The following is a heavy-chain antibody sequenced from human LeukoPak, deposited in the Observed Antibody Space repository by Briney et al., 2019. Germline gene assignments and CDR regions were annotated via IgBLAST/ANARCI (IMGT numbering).Heavy chain of an antibody. CDR2: ISSSGSTI. Sequence: GGSLRLSCAASGFTFSDYYMSWIRQAPGKGLEWVSYISSSGSTIYYADSVKGRFTISRDNAKNSLYLQMNSLRAEDTAVYYCARDPRISDYNGYYMDVWGKGTTVTVSS. CDR1: GFTFSDYY. V-gene: IGHV3-11*04. D-gene: IGHD4-11*01. J-gene: IGHJ6*03. CDR3: ARDPRISDYNGYYMDV.